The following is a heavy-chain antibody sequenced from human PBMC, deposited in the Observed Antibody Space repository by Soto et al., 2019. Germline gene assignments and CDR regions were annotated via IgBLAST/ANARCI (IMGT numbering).Heavy chain of an antibody. CDR2: ISYDGSNK. D-gene: IGHD5-18*01. V-gene: IGHV3-30-3*01. CDR3: ARDPRNLGYSYGLYYYYGMDV. Sequence: GGSLRLSCAASGFTFSSYAMHWVRQAPGKGLEWVAVISYDGSNKYYADSVKGRFTISRDNSKNTLYLQMNSLRAEDTAVYYWARDPRNLGYSYGLYYYYGMDVWGQGTTVTVSS. J-gene: IGHJ6*02. CDR1: GFTFSSYA.